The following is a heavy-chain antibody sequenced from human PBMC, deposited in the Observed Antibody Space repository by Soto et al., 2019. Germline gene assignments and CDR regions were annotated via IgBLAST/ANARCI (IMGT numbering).Heavy chain of an antibody. D-gene: IGHD6-19*01. CDR2: VIPSFGST. Sequence: QIQLVQSGAEVKKPGSSVKVSCKASGGTFNRHGISWVRQAPGQGLEWMGGVIPSFGSTRYAQKFQGRVTFSADESASTVYMDLSSLRSDDTAIYDCARGKADSAWYWGVDFWGQGTSVTVSS. CDR3: ARGKADSAWYWGVDF. J-gene: IGHJ4*02. V-gene: IGHV1-69*12. CDR1: GGTFNRHG.